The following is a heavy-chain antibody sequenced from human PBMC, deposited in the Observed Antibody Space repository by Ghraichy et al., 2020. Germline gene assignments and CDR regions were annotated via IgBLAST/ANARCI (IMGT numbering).Heavy chain of an antibody. CDR3: AKDIGRSGYYSLGWYFDL. V-gene: IGHV3-43D*03. J-gene: IGHJ2*01. CDR1: GFTFDDYA. CDR2: ISWDGGST. D-gene: IGHD3-22*01. Sequence: GGSLRLSCAASGFTFDDYAMHWVRQAPGKGLEWVSLISWDGGSTYYADSVKGRFTISRDNSKNSLYLQMNSLRAEDTALYYCAKDIGRSGYYSLGWYFDLWGRGTLVTVSS.